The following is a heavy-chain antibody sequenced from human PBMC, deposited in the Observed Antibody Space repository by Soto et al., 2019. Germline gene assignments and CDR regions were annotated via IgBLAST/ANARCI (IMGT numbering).Heavy chain of an antibody. CDR3: ASALRGNRYSYGSRYGMDV. Sequence: QVQLVQSGAEVKKPGASVKVSCKASGYTFTSYYMHWVRQAPGQGLEWMGIINPSGGSTSYAQKFQGRVTMTRDTSTSTVYMELSSLRSEDTAVYYCASALRGNRYSYGSRYGMDVWGQGTTVTVSS. V-gene: IGHV1-46*01. CDR1: GYTFTSYY. CDR2: INPSGGST. D-gene: IGHD5-18*01. J-gene: IGHJ6*02.